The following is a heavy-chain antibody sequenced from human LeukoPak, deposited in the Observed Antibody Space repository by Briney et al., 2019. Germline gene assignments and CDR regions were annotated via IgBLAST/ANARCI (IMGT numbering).Heavy chain of an antibody. Sequence: GGSLRLSCAASGFTFSIHWMHWVRHAPGKGLVWVPRITSDGRTTDYADSVKGRFTVSRDNAKNTLFLQMNSLTAEDTAVYYCVRALGAPHDDWGLGTLVTVS. CDR3: VRALGAPHDD. CDR1: GFTFSIHW. D-gene: IGHD3-16*01. V-gene: IGHV3-74*01. CDR2: ITSDGRTT. J-gene: IGHJ4*02.